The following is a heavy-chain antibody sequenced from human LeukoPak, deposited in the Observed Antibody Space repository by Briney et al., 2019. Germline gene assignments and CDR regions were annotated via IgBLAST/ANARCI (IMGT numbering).Heavy chain of an antibody. V-gene: IGHV5-51*01. CDR3: ARGSTSLANWFDP. D-gene: IGHD2-2*01. CDR2: IYPGDSDT. CDR1: GYSFTSYW. Sequence: GESLKISCKGSGYSFTSYWNGWVRQMPGKGLEWMGIIYPGDSDTRYSPSFQGQVTISADKSISTAYLQWSSLKASDTAMYYCARGSTSLANWFDPWGQGTLVTVSS. J-gene: IGHJ5*02.